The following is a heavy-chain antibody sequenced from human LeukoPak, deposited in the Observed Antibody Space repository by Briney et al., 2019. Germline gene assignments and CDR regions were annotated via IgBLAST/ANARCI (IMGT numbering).Heavy chain of an antibody. CDR2: IYSDGNT. V-gene: IGHV3-53*04. Sequence: GGSLRLSCAASGFTVSNNYMSWVRQAPGKGLEWVSVIYSDGNTYYADSVKGRFTISRHNSKNMPYLQMNSLRTEDTAVYYCARGVQSEPWGQGTLVTVSS. J-gene: IGHJ5*02. CDR1: GFTVSNNY. CDR3: ARGVQSEP.